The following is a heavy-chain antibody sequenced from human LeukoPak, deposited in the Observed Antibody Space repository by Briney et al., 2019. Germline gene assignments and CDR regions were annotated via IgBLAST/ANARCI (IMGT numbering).Heavy chain of an antibody. D-gene: IGHD3-10*01. V-gene: IGHV3-23*01. J-gene: IGHJ4*02. CDR2: INGRGDIT. CDR3: AKCAWFGDAPGGDY. CDR1: GFTFSSNA. Sequence: GGSLRLSCAASGFTFSSNAMSWVRQAPGKGLEWVSAINGRGDITHHADSVKGRFTISRDNSKNTLYLQMNSLGADATAVYYCAKCAWFGDAPGGDYWGQGILVTVSS.